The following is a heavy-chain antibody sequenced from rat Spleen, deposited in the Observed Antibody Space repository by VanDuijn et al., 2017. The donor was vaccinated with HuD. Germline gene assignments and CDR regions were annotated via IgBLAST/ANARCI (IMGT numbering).Heavy chain of an antibody. CDR1: GITFSDYN. D-gene: IGHD1-11*01. V-gene: IGHV5-22*01. J-gene: IGHJ3*01. CDR2: IIYEGSST. Sequence: EVQLVESGGGLVQPGRSLKLSCAASGITFSDYNMAWVRQAPKKGLEWVATIIYEGSSTYYGDSVKGRFTISRDSAESTLYLQMNSLRSEDTATYYCARHGVNYGAYNWFAYWGQGTLVTVSS. CDR3: ARHGVNYGAYNWFAY.